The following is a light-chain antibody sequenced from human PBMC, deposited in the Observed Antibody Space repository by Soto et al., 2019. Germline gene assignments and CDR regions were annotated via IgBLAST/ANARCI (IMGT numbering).Light chain of an antibody. Sequence: QSALTQPPSASGSPGQSVTISCTGTSSDVGAYNYVSWYQQHAGKAPKLVIYEVTKRPSGVPDRFSGSKSANTASLTVSGLQAEDEADYYCSSFASNNNWVFGGGTKVTVL. CDR2: EVT. CDR3: SSFASNNNWV. J-gene: IGLJ3*02. V-gene: IGLV2-8*01. CDR1: SSDVGAYNY.